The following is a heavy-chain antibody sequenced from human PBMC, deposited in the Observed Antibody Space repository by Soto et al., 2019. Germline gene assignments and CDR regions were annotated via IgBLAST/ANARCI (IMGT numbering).Heavy chain of an antibody. CDR2: ISAYNGNT. CDR3: ARDLYYDSSGYPLLHY. D-gene: IGHD3-22*01. Sequence: ASVKVSCRASGYTFTSYGISWVRQAPGQGLEWMGWISAYNGNTNYAQKLQGRVTMTTDTSTSTAYMELRSLRSDDTAVYYCARDLYYDSSGYPLLHYWGQGTLVTVSS. CDR1: GYTFTSYG. V-gene: IGHV1-18*01. J-gene: IGHJ4*02.